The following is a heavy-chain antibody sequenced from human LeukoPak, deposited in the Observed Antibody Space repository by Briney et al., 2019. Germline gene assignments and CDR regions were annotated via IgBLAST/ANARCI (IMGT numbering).Heavy chain of an antibody. CDR3: ATSRPSYCSSRCALYGMDV. CDR2: ISAYNGNT. Sequence: ASVKVSCKASGYTFTSYGISWVRQAPGQGLEWMGWISAYNGNTNYAQKLQGRVTMTTDTSTSTAYMELRSLRSDDTAVYYCATSRPSYCSSRCALYGMDVWGQGTTVTVSS. V-gene: IGHV1-18*01. J-gene: IGHJ6*02. D-gene: IGHD2-2*01. CDR1: GYTFTSYG.